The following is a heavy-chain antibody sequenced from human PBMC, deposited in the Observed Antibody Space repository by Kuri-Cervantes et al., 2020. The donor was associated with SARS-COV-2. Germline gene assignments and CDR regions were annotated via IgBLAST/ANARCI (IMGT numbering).Heavy chain of an antibody. V-gene: IGHV5-51*01. J-gene: IGHJ3*02. Sequence: GGSLRLSCKGSGYSFTSYWIGWVRQMPGKGLEWMGIIYPGDSDTRYSPSFQGQATISADKSISTAYLQWSSLKASDTAMYYCARPRIVGATLSAFDIWGQGTMVTVSS. CDR3: ARPRIVGATLSAFDI. CDR1: GYSFTSYW. D-gene: IGHD1-26*01. CDR2: IYPGDSDT.